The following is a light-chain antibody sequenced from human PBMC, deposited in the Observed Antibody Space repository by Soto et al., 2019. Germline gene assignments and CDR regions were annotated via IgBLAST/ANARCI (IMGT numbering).Light chain of an antibody. CDR1: QGISNF. J-gene: IGKJ4*01. V-gene: IGKV1-27*01. CDR2: AAS. CDR3: QKYISVPLT. Sequence: DIQMTQSPSSLSASVGDRVTITCRASQGISNFLDWYQQKPGKVPKLLLYAASTLQSGVPSRFSGSGSGTDFTLTICGLQPDDVATYYCQKYISVPLTFGGGTKVEIE.